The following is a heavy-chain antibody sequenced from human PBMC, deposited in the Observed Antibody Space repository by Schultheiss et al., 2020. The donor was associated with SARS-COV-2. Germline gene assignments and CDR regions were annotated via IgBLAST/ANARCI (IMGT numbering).Heavy chain of an antibody. CDR1: GYTFTNYW. CDR3: ARLRPGGSRLDY. D-gene: IGHD3-16*01. Sequence: GESLKISCKGSGYTFTNYWIAWVRQMPGKGLEWMGIIYPGDSDTKYSPSFQGQVTFSADKSISTAYLQWSSLKASDTAMYYCARLRPGGSRLDYWGQGTLVTVSS. CDR2: IYPGDSDT. V-gene: IGHV5-51*01. J-gene: IGHJ4*02.